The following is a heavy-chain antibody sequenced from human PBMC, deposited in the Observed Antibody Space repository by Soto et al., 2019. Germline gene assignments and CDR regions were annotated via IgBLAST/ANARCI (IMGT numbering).Heavy chain of an antibody. D-gene: IGHD2-15*01. J-gene: IGHJ5*02. CDR2: TLPMLSVT. CDR3: ASNSQYCSGGSCYAS. V-gene: IGHV1-69*01. Sequence: QVQMVQSGAEVKKPGSSVKVSCKTSGGTFGRFSISWVRQAPGQGLEWMGGTLPMLSVTNYAQKFQDRVTIIVDETTRTAYMQLSSLRSDDTAIYYCASNSQYCSGGSCYASWGQGTLVTVSS. CDR1: GGTFGRFS.